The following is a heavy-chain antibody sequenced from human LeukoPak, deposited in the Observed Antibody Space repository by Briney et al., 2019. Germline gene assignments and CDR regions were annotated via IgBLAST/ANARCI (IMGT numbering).Heavy chain of an antibody. Sequence: GGSLRLSCAASGFTFNNYAMNWVRQAPGKGLEWVSSISGGGETTYYADSAKGRFTISRDNSQNTLYLQMNSLRADDTAVYNCAKDRSGSTAEYFQHWGQGTLVTVSS. J-gene: IGHJ1*01. CDR2: ISGGGETT. D-gene: IGHD3-10*01. CDR1: GFTFNNYA. CDR3: AKDRSGSTAEYFQH. V-gene: IGHV3-23*01.